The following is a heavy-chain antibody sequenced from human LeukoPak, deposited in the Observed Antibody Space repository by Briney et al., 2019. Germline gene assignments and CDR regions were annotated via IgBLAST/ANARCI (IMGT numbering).Heavy chain of an antibody. V-gene: IGHV3-30*02. D-gene: IGHD3-16*02. CDR2: IQYDGNNK. J-gene: IGHJ4*02. CDR3: AKDGVIAGDR. CDR1: GFTFSGYG. Sequence: PGGSLRLSCAASGFTFSGYGMHWVRQAPGKGLEWVSFIQYDGNNKYYTDPVKGRFTISRDDSKNTLYLQMSSLRAEDAAVYYCAKDGVIAGDRWGQGTLVTVSS.